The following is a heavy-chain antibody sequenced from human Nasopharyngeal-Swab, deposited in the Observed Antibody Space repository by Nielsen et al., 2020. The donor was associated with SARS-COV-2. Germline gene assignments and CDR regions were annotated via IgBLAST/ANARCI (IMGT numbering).Heavy chain of an antibody. CDR2: IDPIDSRT. V-gene: IGHV5-10-1*01. CDR3: ARQGTVMDV. J-gene: IGHJ6*03. Sequence: VRQMPGKGLEWMGRIDPIDSRTNYRPSFEGHVTMSVDKYTSTAYLQWSSLKASDTAIYYCARQGTVMDVWGTGTTVTVSS. D-gene: IGHD3/OR15-3a*01.